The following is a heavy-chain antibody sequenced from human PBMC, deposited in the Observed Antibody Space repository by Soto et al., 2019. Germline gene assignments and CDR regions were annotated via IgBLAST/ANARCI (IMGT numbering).Heavy chain of an antibody. V-gene: IGHV3-30*18. D-gene: IGHD5-12*01. Sequence: QVQLVESGGGVVQPGRSLRLSCAASGFTFSSYGMHWVRQAPGKGLEWVAVISYVGSNKYYADSVKGRFTISRDNSKNTLYLQMNSLRAEDTAVYYCAKERDGYNFLFDYWGQGTLVTVSS. CDR1: GFTFSSYG. J-gene: IGHJ4*02. CDR3: AKERDGYNFLFDY. CDR2: ISYVGSNK.